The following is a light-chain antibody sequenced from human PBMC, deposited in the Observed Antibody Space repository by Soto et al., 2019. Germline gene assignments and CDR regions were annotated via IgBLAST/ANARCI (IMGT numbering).Light chain of an antibody. CDR2: GAS. CDR3: QQRSNWPIT. V-gene: IGKV3D-20*02. J-gene: IGKJ5*01. Sequence: EIVLTQSPCTLSLSPGERATLSCRASQSVSSSYLAWYQQKPGQAPRLLIYGASTRATGIPARFSGSGSGTDFTLTINSLEPEDFAVYYCQQRSNWPITFGQGTRLEIK. CDR1: QSVSSSY.